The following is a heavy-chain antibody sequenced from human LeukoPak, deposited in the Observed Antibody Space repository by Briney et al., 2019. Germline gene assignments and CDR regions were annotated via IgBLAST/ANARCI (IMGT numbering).Heavy chain of an antibody. D-gene: IGHD4-17*01. J-gene: IGHJ3*01. V-gene: IGHV3-74*01. Sequence: PGGSLRLSCAASGFTFSSDAMNWVRQAPGKGLEWVSLINSDGSSTNYADSVKGRFTIYRDNAKNTLYLQMNSLRAEDTAVYYCARDYGDAFDVWGQGTMVTVSS. CDR1: GFTFSSDA. CDR2: INSDGSST. CDR3: ARDYGDAFDV.